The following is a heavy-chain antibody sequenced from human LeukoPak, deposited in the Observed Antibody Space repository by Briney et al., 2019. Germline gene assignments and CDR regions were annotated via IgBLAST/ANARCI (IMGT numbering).Heavy chain of an antibody. D-gene: IGHD3-22*01. J-gene: IGHJ4*02. CDR3: ARQKSYYDSSELYFDY. CDR2: IIPIFGRA. CDR1: GGTFSSYA. Sequence: SVKVSCKASGGTFSSYAISWVRQAPGQGLEWMGKIIPIFGRANYAQKFQGRVTITTDESTSTAYMELSSLRSEDTAVYYCARQKSYYDSSELYFDYWGQGTLVTVSS. V-gene: IGHV1-69*05.